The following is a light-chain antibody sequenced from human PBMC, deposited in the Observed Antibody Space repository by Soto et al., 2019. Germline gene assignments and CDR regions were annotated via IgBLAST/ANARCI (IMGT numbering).Light chain of an antibody. V-gene: IGLV2-14*03. CDR1: GSDIGYYNY. CDR2: EVT. J-gene: IGLJ3*02. Sequence: QSALTQPASVSGSPGQSITISCTGTGSDIGYYNYVSWYQQHPGKAPKVIIYEVTNRPSGVSDRFSGSKSGNTASLTISGLQAEDEGDYYCSSYEDSSILMFGGGTKVTVL. CDR3: SSYEDSSILM.